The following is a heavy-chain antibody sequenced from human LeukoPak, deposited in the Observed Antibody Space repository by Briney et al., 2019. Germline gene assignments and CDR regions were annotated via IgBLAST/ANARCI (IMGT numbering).Heavy chain of an antibody. CDR3: ARYSSWYNWFDP. V-gene: IGHV1-8*01. CDR1: GYTFTNYD. D-gene: IGHD6-13*01. Sequence: ASVKVSCKASGYTFTNYDVNWVRQATGQGLEWMGWMNPNSGNTGYAQKFQGRVTMTRNTSISTADMELSSLRSEGTAVYYCARYSSWYNWFDPWGQGTLVTVSS. J-gene: IGHJ5*02. CDR2: MNPNSGNT.